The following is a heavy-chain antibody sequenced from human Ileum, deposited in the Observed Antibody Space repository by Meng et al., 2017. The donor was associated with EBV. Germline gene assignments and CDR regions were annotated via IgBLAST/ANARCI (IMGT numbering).Heavy chain of an antibody. J-gene: IGHJ5*02. D-gene: IGHD6-19*01. CDR2: IYYSGNA. CDR3: ARTRGSAGAGADP. CDR1: GGSLSGYY. Sequence: QVQLEESGPGLVKPSETLSRTCTVSGGSLSGYYWSWIRQPPGKGLEWIGYIYYSGNANYNPSLKSRLRLSVDTSKNQFSLNLDSVTAADTAVYYCARTRGSAGAGADPWGQGTLVTVSS. V-gene: IGHV4-59*01.